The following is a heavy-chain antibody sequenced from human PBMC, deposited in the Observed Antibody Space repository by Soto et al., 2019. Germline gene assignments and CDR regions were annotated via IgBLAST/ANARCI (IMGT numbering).Heavy chain of an antibody. CDR2: IYYSGST. D-gene: IGHD5-18*01. CDR3: ARTRARGYSYGPDYYYYYGMDV. J-gene: IGHJ6*02. V-gene: IGHV4-59*01. CDR1: GGSISSYY. Sequence: SETLSLTCTVSGGSISSYYWSWTRQPPGKGLEWIGYIYYSGSTNYNPSLKSRVTISVDTSKNQFSLKLSSVTAADTAVYYCARTRARGYSYGPDYYYYYGMDVWGQGTTVTVSS.